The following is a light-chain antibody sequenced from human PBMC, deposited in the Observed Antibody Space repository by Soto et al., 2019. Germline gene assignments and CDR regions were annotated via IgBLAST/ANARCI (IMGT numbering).Light chain of an antibody. CDR2: GAS. J-gene: IGKJ3*01. V-gene: IGKV3-20*01. CDR1: QSVSSSD. CDR3: QRSGTSPPFT. Sequence: ETVLTQSPGTLSLSPGERASLSCRASQSVSSSDLAWYQQKPGQAPRLLIYGASSRATGVPDRFSGFGSGTDFTLTIIRLEPEDFAVYFCQRSGTSPPFTFGPGTKVDIK.